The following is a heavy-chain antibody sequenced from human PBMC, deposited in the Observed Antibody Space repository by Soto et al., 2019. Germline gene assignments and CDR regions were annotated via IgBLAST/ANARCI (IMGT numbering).Heavy chain of an antibody. Sequence: PGGSLGLSCAASGFTFSCYGMQWVRQAPGKGLEWVAVISYDGSNKYYADSVRGRFTISADNAENSVILQMNSLRDEDSAVYFCVRDRDLYRDMFHADLWGQGTLVTVSS. CDR1: GFTFSCYG. CDR2: ISYDGSNK. D-gene: IGHD3-10*02. J-gene: IGHJ4*01. CDR3: VRDRDLYRDMFHADL. V-gene: IGHV3-30*03.